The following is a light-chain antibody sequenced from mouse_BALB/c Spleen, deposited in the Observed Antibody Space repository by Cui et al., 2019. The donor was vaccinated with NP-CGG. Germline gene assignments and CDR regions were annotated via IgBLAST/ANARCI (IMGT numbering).Light chain of an antibody. V-gene: IGLV1*01. CDR2: GTI. CDR3: ALWYSNHWV. Sequence: QAVVTQESALPTSPGETVTLTCRSSTGAVTTGNYANWVQEKPDHLFTGLIGGTINRAPGVPARFSGSLIGDKAALTITGAQTEDEAIYFCALWYSNHWVFGGGTKLTVL. J-gene: IGLJ1*01. CDR1: TGAVTTGNY.